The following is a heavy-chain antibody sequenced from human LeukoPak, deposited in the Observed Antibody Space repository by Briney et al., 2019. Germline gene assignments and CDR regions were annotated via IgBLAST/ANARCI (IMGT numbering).Heavy chain of an antibody. CDR3: AKSRDGYNYPYAFDI. CDR1: GFTFSSYA. D-gene: IGHD5-24*01. J-gene: IGHJ3*02. V-gene: IGHV3-23*01. Sequence: GSLRLSCAASGFTFSSYAMSWVRQAPGKGLEWVSAISGSGGSTYCADSVKGRFTISRDNSENTLYLQMNSLRAEDTAVYYCAKSRDGYNYPYAFDIWGQGTMVTVSS. CDR2: ISGSGGST.